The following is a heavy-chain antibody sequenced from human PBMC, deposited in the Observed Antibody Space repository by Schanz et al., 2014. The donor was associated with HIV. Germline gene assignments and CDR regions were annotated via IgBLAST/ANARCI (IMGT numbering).Heavy chain of an antibody. CDR3: TRGRFLERGGMDV. CDR1: GFTFSSYG. D-gene: IGHD3-3*01. V-gene: IGHV3-33*08. J-gene: IGHJ6*02. Sequence: VQLVESGGVVVQPGGSLRLSCVASGFTFSSYGMHWVRQAPGKGLEWVAVIWFDGRNKYYGDSVKGRFMISRDNSNNTLYLQMNSLRAEDTAVYFCTRGRFLERGGMDVWGQGTAVTVSS. CDR2: IWFDGRNK.